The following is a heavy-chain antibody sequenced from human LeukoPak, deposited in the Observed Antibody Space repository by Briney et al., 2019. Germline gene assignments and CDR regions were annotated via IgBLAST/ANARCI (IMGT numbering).Heavy chain of an antibody. CDR1: GYTFTSSG. CDR2: ISDYNGNT. D-gene: IGHD1-26*01. Sequence: ASVKVSCKASGYTFTSSGISWVRQAPGQGLEWMGWISDYNGNTNYAQNLQGRVTMTTDTSTSTAYMELRSLRSDDTAVYYCARDSGSYSYFDYWGQGTLVTVSS. V-gene: IGHV1-18*01. J-gene: IGHJ4*02. CDR3: ARDSGSYSYFDY.